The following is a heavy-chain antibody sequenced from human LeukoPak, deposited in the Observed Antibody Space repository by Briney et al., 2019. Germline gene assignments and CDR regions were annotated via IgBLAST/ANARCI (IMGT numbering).Heavy chain of an antibody. CDR3: AGDAFMDGGEDF. Sequence: PGGSLRLSCAASGFTFSSYGMHWVRQAPGKGLEWVAVISYDGSNKYYADSVKGRFTVSRDNARNSLYLQMDSLGVEDTAVYYCAGDAFMDGGEDFWGQGILVTVSS. D-gene: IGHD4-23*01. CDR2: ISYDGSNK. J-gene: IGHJ4*02. V-gene: IGHV3-30*03. CDR1: GFTFSSYG.